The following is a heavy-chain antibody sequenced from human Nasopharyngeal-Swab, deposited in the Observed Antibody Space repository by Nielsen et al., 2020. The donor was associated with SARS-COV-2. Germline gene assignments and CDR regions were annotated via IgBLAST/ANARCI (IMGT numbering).Heavy chain of an antibody. CDR1: GFTFSSYS. D-gene: IGHD6-13*01. V-gene: IGHV3-21*01. CDR2: ISSSSSYI. CDR3: ARGRLAAPNFDY. J-gene: IGHJ4*02. Sequence: GESLKISCAASGFTFSSYSMNWVRQAPGKGLEWVSSISSSSSYIYYADSVKGRFTISRDNSKNTLYLQMNSLRAEDTAVYYCARGRLAAPNFDYWGQGTLVTVSS.